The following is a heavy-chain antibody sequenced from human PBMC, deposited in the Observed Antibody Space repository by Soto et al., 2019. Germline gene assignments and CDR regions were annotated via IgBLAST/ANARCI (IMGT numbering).Heavy chain of an antibody. CDR3: ARYPYTSYCSDGSCSYDAFDI. D-gene: IGHD2-15*01. J-gene: IGHJ3*02. CDR1: GYSFTSYD. V-gene: IGHV1-8*01. CDR2: MNPNSGNT. Sequence: QVQMVQSGAEVKKPGASVKVSCRASGYSFTSYDVNWVRQATGQELEWMGWMNPNSGNTAFAQKFQGRVTMTRDTPISTAYMELSGLRSEDTAVYYCARYPYTSYCSDGSCSYDAFDIWGQGTVVTVSS.